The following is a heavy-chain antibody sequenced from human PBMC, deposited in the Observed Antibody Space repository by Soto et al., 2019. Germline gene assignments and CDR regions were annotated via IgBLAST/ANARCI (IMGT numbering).Heavy chain of an antibody. CDR2: IKRRGTST. J-gene: IGHJ6*02. CDR3: VRGTPSPCLDL. V-gene: IGHV3-7*03. CDR1: GFRFSDYP. Sequence: GGSLRLSCVGSGFRFSDYPLNWVRQAPGQGLEWVANIKRRGTSTNYVDSVRGRFSTSRDNTRNSFYLNMDSLRLGDPATYYCVRGTPSPCLDLWGRGTTVTASS. D-gene: IGHD1-1*01.